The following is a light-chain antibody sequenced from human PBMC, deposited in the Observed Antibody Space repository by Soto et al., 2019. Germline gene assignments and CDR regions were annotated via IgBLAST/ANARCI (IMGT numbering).Light chain of an antibody. V-gene: IGKV3-20*01. Sequence: EIVLTQSPGTLSLSPGERATLSCRASQSVSSTYFAWYQQKPGQSPRLLIYGASSRATGIPDRFSGSGSGTDFTLTISRLEPEDFAVYYCQQYGSSGTFXQGTKVDIK. CDR1: QSVSSTY. CDR2: GAS. CDR3: QQYGSSGT. J-gene: IGKJ1*01.